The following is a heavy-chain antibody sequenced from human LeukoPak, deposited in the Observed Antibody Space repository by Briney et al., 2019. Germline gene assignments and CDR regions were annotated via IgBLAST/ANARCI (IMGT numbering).Heavy chain of an antibody. J-gene: IGHJ5*02. CDR1: GVSISSSSYY. CDR3: ARHPVAVMVRGVRGFDP. V-gene: IGHV4-39*01. D-gene: IGHD3-10*01. Sequence: PSETLSLTCTVSGVSISSSSYYWGWIRQPPGKGLEWIGSIYYSGSTYYNPSLKSRVTISVDTSKNQFSLKLSSVTAADTAVYYCARHPVAVMVRGVRGFDPWGQGTLVTVSS. CDR2: IYYSGST.